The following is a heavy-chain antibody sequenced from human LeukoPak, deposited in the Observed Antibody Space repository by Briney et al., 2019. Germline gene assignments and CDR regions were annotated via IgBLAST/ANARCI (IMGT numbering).Heavy chain of an antibody. D-gene: IGHD5-24*01. CDR1: GYTFTSYD. CDR3: ARGTYPLRWLQLNY. Sequence: SVKVSCKASGYTFTSYDINWVRQAPGQGLEWVGRINPIIGTANYAQKFQGRVTITTDESTSTAYMELSSLKSEDTAVYCCARGTYPLRWLQLNYWGQGTLVTVSS. CDR2: INPIIGTA. J-gene: IGHJ4*02. V-gene: IGHV1-69*05.